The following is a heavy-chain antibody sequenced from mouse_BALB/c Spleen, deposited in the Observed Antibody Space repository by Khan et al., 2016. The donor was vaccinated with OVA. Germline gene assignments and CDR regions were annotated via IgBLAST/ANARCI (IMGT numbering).Heavy chain of an antibody. J-gene: IGHJ2*01. CDR1: GYTFTNYW. CDR3: TRGDPGNFDY. CDR2: IYPSDSYT. V-gene: IGHV1-69*02. D-gene: IGHD2-13*01. Sequence: QVQLKQSGAELVRPGASVRLSCKTSGYTFTNYWINWVKQRPGQGLEWIGNIYPSDSYTNYNQTFKDKATMTVDKSSSTANMQLSSPTSEDSAVYYCTRGDPGNFDYWGQGTTLTVSS.